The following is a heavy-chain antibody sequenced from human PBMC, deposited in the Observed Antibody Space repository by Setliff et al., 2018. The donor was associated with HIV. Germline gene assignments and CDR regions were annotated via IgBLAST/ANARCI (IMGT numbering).Heavy chain of an antibody. J-gene: IGHJ6*02. V-gene: IGHV3-7*01. CDR1: GFTFSSYP. CDR2: INQDGTAT. CDR3: ARKLRPGHGVDV. Sequence: GGSLRLSCAVSGFTFSSYPMTWVRQAPGKGLEWVANINQDGTATFYVDSVQGRFTISRDNAQNSLYLQLNSLRAEDTGVYHCARKLRPGHGVDVWGQGTTVTVSS. D-gene: IGHD3-10*01.